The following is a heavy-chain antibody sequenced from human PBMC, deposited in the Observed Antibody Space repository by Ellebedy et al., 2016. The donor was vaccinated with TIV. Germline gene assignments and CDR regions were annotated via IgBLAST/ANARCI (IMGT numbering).Heavy chain of an antibody. CDR2: IYAPGTT. D-gene: IGHD3-22*01. CDR1: GLTVSRSY. J-gene: IGHJ4*02. Sequence: GGSLRLXXEASGLTVSRSYLSWVRQAPGKGLEWVSVIYAPGTTYYAGSVKGRFTISRDNSKNSLDLQMDSLRVDDTAVYYCARDRAPTFYDIFGYDPIFEYWGRGVLVTVSS. CDR3: ARDRAPTFYDIFGYDPIFEY. V-gene: IGHV3-53*01.